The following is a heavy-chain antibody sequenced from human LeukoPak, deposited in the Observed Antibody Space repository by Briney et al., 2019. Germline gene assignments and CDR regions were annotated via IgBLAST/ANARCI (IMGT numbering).Heavy chain of an antibody. CDR1: GFTFDDYA. V-gene: IGHV3-9*01. Sequence: GGSLRLSCAASGFTFDDYAMHWVRQAPGKGLEWVSGISWNSGSIGYADSVKGRFTVSRDNAKNSLYLQMNSLRAEDTAVYYCASPGIAVADAFDYWGQGTLVTVSS. CDR2: ISWNSGSI. CDR3: ASPGIAVADAFDY. D-gene: IGHD6-19*01. J-gene: IGHJ4*02.